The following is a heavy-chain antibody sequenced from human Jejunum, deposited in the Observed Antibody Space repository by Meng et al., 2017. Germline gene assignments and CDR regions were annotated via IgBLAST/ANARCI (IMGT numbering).Heavy chain of an antibody. J-gene: IGHJ4*02. Sequence: QVHLQESGPGLVKPSGTLSLPCEVSGDSISSTNWWDWLRQPPGKGLEWIGEIYHSGRTNFNPSLESRVTISVDESKNQFSLTLNPVTAADAAVYYCARGVGDIRVGFDYWGQGILVTVSS. CDR1: GDSISSTNW. CDR2: IYHSGRT. D-gene: IGHD5-12*01. CDR3: ARGVGDIRVGFDY. V-gene: IGHV4-4*02.